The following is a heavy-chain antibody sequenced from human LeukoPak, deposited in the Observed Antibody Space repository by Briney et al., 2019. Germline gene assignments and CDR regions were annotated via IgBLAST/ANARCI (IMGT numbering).Heavy chain of an antibody. CDR1: GGSVSSSYW. CDR2: IYHSGST. CDR3: ARDSEEVRGVKLSFGMDV. Sequence: PSETLSLTCAVSGGSVSSSYWWSWVRQPPGKGLEWIGQIYHSGSTNYNPSLKSRVTISVDKSKNQFSLGLSSVTAADTAVYYCARDSEEVRGVKLSFGMDVWGRGTTVTVSS. J-gene: IGHJ6*04. V-gene: IGHV4-4*02. D-gene: IGHD3-10*01.